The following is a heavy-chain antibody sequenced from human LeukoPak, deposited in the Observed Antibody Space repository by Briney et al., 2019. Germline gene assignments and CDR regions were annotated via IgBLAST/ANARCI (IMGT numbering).Heavy chain of an antibody. CDR3: AKDLTTVATPYYYYYMDV. J-gene: IGHJ6*03. Sequence: GGSLRLSCAASGFTFSTNSMNWVRQAPGKGLEWVSSIGISSSHTFYADSVKGRFTISRDNAENPVYLQMNSLRAEDTAVYYCAKDLTTVATPYYYYYMDVWGKGTTVTVSS. D-gene: IGHD4-23*01. CDR2: IGISSSHT. CDR1: GFTFSTNS. V-gene: IGHV3-21*01.